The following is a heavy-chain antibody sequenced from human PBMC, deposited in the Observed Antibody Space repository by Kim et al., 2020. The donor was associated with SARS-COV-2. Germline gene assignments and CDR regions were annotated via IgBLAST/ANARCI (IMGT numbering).Heavy chain of an antibody. J-gene: IGHJ6*03. CDR2: AYYIGYT. D-gene: IGHD6-19*01. Sequence: SETLSLTCTVSGGSLSSSSYYWGWIRQPPGKGLDWIGTAYYIGYTYYNPSLKSRVTIYVDTSKNQFSLKLGSVTAADTAVDYCARHQRYSSGCYVAVYYYYMDVWGKGTTVTVSS. CDR3: ARHQRYSSGCYVAVYYYYMDV. CDR1: GGSLSSSSYY. V-gene: IGHV4-39*01.